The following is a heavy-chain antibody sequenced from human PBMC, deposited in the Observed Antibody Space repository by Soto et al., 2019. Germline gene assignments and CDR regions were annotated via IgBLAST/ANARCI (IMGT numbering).Heavy chain of an antibody. V-gene: IGHV3-73*01. CDR3: TRHLMDV. CDR1: GFNFSDSA. J-gene: IGHJ6*02. CDR2: IRSKANNYAA. Sequence: EVQLVESGGGLVQPGGSLKLSCAASGFNFSDSALHWVRQASGKGLEWVGRIRSKANNYAAAYAASVKGRFTISRDDSKDTAYLQMNSLKTEDTAVYYCTRHLMDVWGQGTTVTVSS.